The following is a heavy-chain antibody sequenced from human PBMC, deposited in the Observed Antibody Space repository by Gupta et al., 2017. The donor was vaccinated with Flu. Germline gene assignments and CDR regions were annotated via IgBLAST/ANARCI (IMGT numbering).Heavy chain of an antibody. Sequence: EVQLLASGGGLVQPGGSLRLSCAASGFSFSSCAMGWVRQAPGKGLEWVSGISGGGTYTYYADSVKGRFTISRDNSKNTLYLQMTSLRVEDTAVYYCAKSNGGYTTVTTRYFDYWGQGALVTVSS. J-gene: IGHJ4*02. CDR1: GFSFSSCA. D-gene: IGHD4-17*01. CDR3: AKSNGGYTTVTTRYFDY. CDR2: ISGGGTYT. V-gene: IGHV3-23*01.